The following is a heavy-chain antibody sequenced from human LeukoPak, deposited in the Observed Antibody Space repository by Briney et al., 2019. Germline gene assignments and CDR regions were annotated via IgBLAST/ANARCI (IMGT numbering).Heavy chain of an antibody. CDR1: GFTFSSYG. J-gene: IGHJ4*02. Sequence: GGSLRLSCAASGFTFSSYGMHWVRQAPGKGLEWVAVIWYDGSSKYYADSVKGRFTISRDNSKNTLYLQMNSLRAEDTAVYYCARGAVADSSPLIDYWGQGTLVTVSS. D-gene: IGHD6-19*01. CDR2: IWYDGSSK. CDR3: ARGAVADSSPLIDY. V-gene: IGHV3-33*01.